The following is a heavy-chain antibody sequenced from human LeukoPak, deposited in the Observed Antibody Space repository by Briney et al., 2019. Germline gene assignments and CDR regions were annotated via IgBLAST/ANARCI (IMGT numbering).Heavy chain of an antibody. CDR1: GYTFTGYY. J-gene: IGHJ4*02. CDR3: ARGGMTTMTTLLSY. Sequence: ASVKVSCKASGYTFTGYYMHWVRRAPGQGLEWMGWINPNSGGTNYAQKFQGRVTMTRDTSISTAYMELSRLRSDDTAVYYCARGGMTTMTTLLSYWGQGSLVTVSS. V-gene: IGHV1-2*02. D-gene: IGHD4-17*01. CDR2: INPNSGGT.